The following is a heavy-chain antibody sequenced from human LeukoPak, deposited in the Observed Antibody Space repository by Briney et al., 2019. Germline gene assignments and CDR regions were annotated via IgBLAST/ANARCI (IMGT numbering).Heavy chain of an antibody. CDR3: ARRRGRYYFDY. D-gene: IGHD3-10*01. CDR2: MNPNSGNT. V-gene: IGHV1-8*01. J-gene: IGHJ4*02. Sequence: GASVKVSCKASGYTFTSYDLNWVRQATGQGLEWMGWMNPNSGNTGYAQKFQGRVTMTRNTSISTAYMGLSSLRSEDTAVYYCARRRGRYYFDYWGQGTLVTVSS. CDR1: GYTFTSYD.